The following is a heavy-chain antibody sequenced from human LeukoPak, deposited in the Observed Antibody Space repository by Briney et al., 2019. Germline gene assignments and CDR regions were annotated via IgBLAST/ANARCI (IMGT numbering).Heavy chain of an antibody. V-gene: IGHV4-34*01. CDR1: GGSFSGYY. CDR2: INHSGST. J-gene: IGHJ3*01. D-gene: IGHD3-16*01. Sequence: SETLSLTCAVYGGSFSGYYWSGIRQPPGKGLEWIGEINHSGSTNYNPSLKSRVTISVDTTKNQFSLKLSSVTAADTAVYYCARFDHVWETHGMDAFDLWGQGTMVTVSS. CDR3: ARFDHVWETHGMDAFDL.